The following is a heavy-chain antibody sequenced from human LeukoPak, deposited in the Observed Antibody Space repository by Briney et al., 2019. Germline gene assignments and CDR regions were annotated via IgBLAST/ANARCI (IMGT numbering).Heavy chain of an antibody. Sequence: SETLTLTCTVSGGSISSGDYYWSWIRQPPGKGLEWLGYIYNSGSTYYNPSLKSRVTISLDTSKYQFSLKLSSVTAADTAVYYCARADAYCSSTSCYFRFDPWGQGTLVTVSS. D-gene: IGHD2-2*01. J-gene: IGHJ5*02. CDR1: GGSISSGDYY. V-gene: IGHV4-30-4*08. CDR2: IYNSGST. CDR3: ARADAYCSSTSCYFRFDP.